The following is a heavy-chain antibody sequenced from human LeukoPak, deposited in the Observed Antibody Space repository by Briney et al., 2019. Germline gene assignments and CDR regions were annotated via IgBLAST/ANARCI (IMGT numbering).Heavy chain of an antibody. Sequence: GGSLRLSCAASGFTFSSHAMSWVRQAPGKGLEWVSAISGSGGSTYYADSVKGRFTISRDNSKNTLYLQMNSLRAEDTAVYYCAKAPYSGSYFGPFDYWGQGTLVTVSS. CDR3: AKAPYSGSYFGPFDY. CDR1: GFTFSSHA. V-gene: IGHV3-23*01. CDR2: ISGSGGST. D-gene: IGHD1-26*01. J-gene: IGHJ4*02.